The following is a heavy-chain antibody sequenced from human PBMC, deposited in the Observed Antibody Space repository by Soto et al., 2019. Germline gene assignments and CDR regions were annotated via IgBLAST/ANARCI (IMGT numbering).Heavy chain of an antibody. CDR2: INPNSGGT. Sequence: ASVKVSCKASGYTFTGYYMHWVRQAPGQGLEWMGWINPNSGGTNYAQKFQGWVTMTRDTSISTAYMELSGLRSDDTAVYYCARGGVPAHYYGMDVWGQGTTVTVSS. CDR1: GYTFTGYY. CDR3: ARGGVPAHYYGMDV. J-gene: IGHJ6*02. V-gene: IGHV1-2*04. D-gene: IGHD2-2*01.